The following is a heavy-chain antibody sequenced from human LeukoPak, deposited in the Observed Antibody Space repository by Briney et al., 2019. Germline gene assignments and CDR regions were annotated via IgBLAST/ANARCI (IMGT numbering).Heavy chain of an antibody. CDR3: ARENDYALDY. CDR2: IRYVGSDK. D-gene: IGHD4-17*01. V-gene: IGHV3-30*12. J-gene: IGHJ4*02. Sequence: GGSLRLSCAASGFTFSSYGMHWVRQAPGKGLEWMAVIRYVGSDKYYADSVKGRFTISRDNSRNTMYLQMNSLRAEDTAVYYCARENDYALDYWGQGTLVTVSS. CDR1: GFTFSSYG.